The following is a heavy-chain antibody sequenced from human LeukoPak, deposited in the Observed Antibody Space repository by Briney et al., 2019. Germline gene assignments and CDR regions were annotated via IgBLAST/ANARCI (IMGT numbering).Heavy chain of an antibody. CDR3: TARRGGSRLDY. J-gene: IGHJ4*02. V-gene: IGHV3-49*04. CDR2: IRSKAYGGTT. Sequence: GRSLRLSCTASGFTFGDYAMSWVRQAPGKGLEWVGFIRSKAYGGTTGYAASVKGRFTISREDSKSVAYLQMNSLKTEDTAVYYCTARRGGSRLDYWGQGTLVTVSS. D-gene: IGHD1-26*01. CDR1: GFTFGDYA.